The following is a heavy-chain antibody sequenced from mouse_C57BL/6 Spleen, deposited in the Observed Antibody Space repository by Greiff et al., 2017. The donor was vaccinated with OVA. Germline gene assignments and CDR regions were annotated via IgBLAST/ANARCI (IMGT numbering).Heavy chain of an antibody. J-gene: IGHJ2*01. Sequence: VQLQQSGAELVMPGASVKLSCKASGYTFTSYWMHWVKQRPGQGLEWIGEIDPSDSYTNYNQKFTGKSTLTVDKSSSTAYMQLSSLTSEDSAVYYCARKLIYYDYWFDYWGQGTTLTVSS. CDR3: ARKLIYYDYWFDY. D-gene: IGHD2-4*01. CDR1: GYTFTSYW. CDR2: IDPSDSYT. V-gene: IGHV1-69*01.